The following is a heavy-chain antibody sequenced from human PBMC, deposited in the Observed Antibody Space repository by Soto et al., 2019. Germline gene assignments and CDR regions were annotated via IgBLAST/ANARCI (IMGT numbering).Heavy chain of an antibody. J-gene: IGHJ4*02. V-gene: IGHV3-9*01. CDR2: ISWNSGSI. CDR3: AKDIHPHDYDSSGYSYYFDY. CDR1: GVTFDDYA. Sequence: PGGSLRLSCAASGVTFDDYAMHWVRQAPGKGLEWVSGISWNSGSIGYADSVKGRFTISRDNAKNSLYLQMNSLRAEDTALYYCAKDIHPHDYDSSGYSYYFDYPGQRTPGPVSA. D-gene: IGHD3-22*01.